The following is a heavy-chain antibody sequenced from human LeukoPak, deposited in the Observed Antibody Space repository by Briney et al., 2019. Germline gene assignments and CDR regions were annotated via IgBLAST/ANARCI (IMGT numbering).Heavy chain of an antibody. V-gene: IGHV3-21*01. CDR1: GFTFSSYS. Sequence: PGGSLRLSCAASGFTFSSYSMNWVRQAPGKGLEWVSSISSSSSYIYYADSVKGRFTISRDNAKNSLYLQMNSLRAEDTAVYYCARDGITIFGARACFDYWGQGTLVTVSS. CDR3: ARDGITIFGARACFDY. J-gene: IGHJ4*02. D-gene: IGHD3-3*01. CDR2: ISSSSSYI.